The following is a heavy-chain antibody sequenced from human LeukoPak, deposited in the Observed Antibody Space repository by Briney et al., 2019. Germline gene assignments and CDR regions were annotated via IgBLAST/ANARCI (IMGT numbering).Heavy chain of an antibody. CDR1: GGSISSYY. V-gene: IGHV4-59*08. CDR2: IYYSGST. J-gene: IGHJ6*02. D-gene: IGHD1-1*01. CDR3: ARRDRLEPLDV. Sequence: PSETLSLTCTVSGGSISSYYWSWIRQPPGKGLEWIRHIYYSGSTNYNTSLKSRITISVDTSNNQFSLKLSSVTAADTAVYYCARRDRLEPLDVWGQGTTVTVSS.